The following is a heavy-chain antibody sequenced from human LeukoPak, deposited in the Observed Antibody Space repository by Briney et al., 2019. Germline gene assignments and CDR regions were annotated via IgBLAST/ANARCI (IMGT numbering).Heavy chain of an antibody. D-gene: IGHD2-15*01. V-gene: IGHV4-38-2*01. J-gene: IGHJ4*02. CDR2: IYHSGST. CDR1: GYSISSGYY. Sequence: SETLSLTCAVSGYSISSGYYWGWIRQPPGKGLEWIGSIYHSGSTYYNPSLKSRVTISVDTSKNQFSLKLSSVTAADTAVYYCARHTIVGFFDYWGQGTLDTVSS. CDR3: ARHTIVGFFDY.